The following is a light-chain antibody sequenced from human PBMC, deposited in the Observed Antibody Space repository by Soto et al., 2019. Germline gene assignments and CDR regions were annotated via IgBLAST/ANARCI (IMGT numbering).Light chain of an antibody. Sequence: DIQMTQSPSSLSASVGDRVTITCRASQSISSYLNWYQQKPGKAPKLLIYAASSLQSGVPSRFSGSGSGTDFTLTISSLQPEDFPTCYCQQRKTFGQGTKVEIK. V-gene: IGKV1-39*01. J-gene: IGKJ1*01. CDR2: AAS. CDR3: QQRKT. CDR1: QSISSY.